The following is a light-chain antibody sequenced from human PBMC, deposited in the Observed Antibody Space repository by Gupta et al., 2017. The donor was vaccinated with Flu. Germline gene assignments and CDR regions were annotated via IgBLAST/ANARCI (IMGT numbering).Light chain of an antibody. Sequence: ELVLTQSPGPLSLSPGDTATLSCRASQSVSTRFLAWYQQKPGQAPRLLIYFTSIRATGIPDRFSGSGSETDFTLTISRLEPEEFALYYCQQYGDSPWAFGPGTKVDIK. CDR2: FTS. J-gene: IGKJ3*01. CDR1: QSVSTRF. CDR3: QQYGDSPWA. V-gene: IGKV3-20*01.